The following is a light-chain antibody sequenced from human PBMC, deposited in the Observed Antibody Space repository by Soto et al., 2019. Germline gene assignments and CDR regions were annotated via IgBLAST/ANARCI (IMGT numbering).Light chain of an antibody. Sequence: QSALTQPPSASGSPGQSVTISCTGTSSDVGGYNYVSWYQQHPGKAPKLMIYDVSSRPSGVPDRCSGSKSGNTASLTVSGLQAEDEADYYCSSYAGTHIVFGTGTKLTVL. J-gene: IGLJ1*01. CDR2: DVS. V-gene: IGLV2-8*01. CDR1: SSDVGGYNY. CDR3: SSYAGTHIV.